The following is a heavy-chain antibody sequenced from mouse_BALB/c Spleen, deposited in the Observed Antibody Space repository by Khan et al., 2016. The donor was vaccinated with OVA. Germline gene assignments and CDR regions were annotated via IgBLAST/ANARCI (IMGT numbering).Heavy chain of an antibody. V-gene: IGHV3-2*02. CDR3: ARLGPGFAY. CDR2: IGYSGST. CDR1: GYSITSDYA. Sequence: EVQLQESGPGLVKPSQSLSLTCTVTGYSITSDYAWNWIRQFPGNKLEWMGYIGYSGSTSYNPSLKSRISITRDTSTNQFFLQLNSVTTEDTATXYCARLGPGFAYWGQGTLVTVSA. J-gene: IGHJ3*01. D-gene: IGHD4-1*01.